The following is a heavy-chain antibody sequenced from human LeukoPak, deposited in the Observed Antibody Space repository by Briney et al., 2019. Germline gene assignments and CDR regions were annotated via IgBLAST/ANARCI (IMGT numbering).Heavy chain of an antibody. Sequence: SETLSLTCSVSGGSMRTPSHYWDWIRQSPGKGLEWIGSMFYSGSTYFNPSFRRRVTISGDTSTNRISLSLTSVTAADTAVYYCARRNTEVPDTMPLNAFDVWGQGAMVIVSS. CDR2: MFYSGST. CDR1: GGSMRTPSHY. D-gene: IGHD2-2*01. V-gene: IGHV4-39*01. J-gene: IGHJ3*01. CDR3: ARRNTEVPDTMPLNAFDV.